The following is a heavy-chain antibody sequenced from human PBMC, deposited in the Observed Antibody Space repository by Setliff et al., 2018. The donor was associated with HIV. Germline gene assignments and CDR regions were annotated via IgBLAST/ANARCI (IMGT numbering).Heavy chain of an antibody. CDR3: ARVHLTTNAVYFDY. V-gene: IGHV3-7*03. J-gene: IGHJ4*02. CDR2: INQDGSEK. D-gene: IGHD2-8*01. Sequence: PGGSLRLSCAASGFTFRTYWMNWVRQAPGKGLEWVANINQDGSEKYYVDSVKGRFTISRDNAKSSLYLQMNSLRAEDTAVYYCARVHLTTNAVYFDYWGQGTLVTVSS. CDR1: GFTFRTYW.